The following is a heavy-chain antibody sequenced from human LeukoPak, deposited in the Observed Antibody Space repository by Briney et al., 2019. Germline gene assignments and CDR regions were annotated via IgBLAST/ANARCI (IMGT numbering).Heavy chain of an antibody. Sequence: GGSLRLSCAASGFTFSSYEMNWVRQAPGKGLGWVLYISSGGSTIYYADSVKGRFTISRDNAKNSLYLQMNSLRVEHTAGYYCARLFYYDSSGVYGMDVWGQGTTVTVSS. CDR1: GFTFSSYE. CDR2: ISSGGSTI. J-gene: IGHJ6*02. V-gene: IGHV3-48*03. CDR3: ARLFYYDSSGVYGMDV. D-gene: IGHD3-22*01.